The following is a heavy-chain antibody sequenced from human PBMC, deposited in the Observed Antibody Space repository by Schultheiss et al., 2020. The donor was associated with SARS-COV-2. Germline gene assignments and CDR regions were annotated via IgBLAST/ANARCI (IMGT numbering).Heavy chain of an antibody. V-gene: IGHV4-59*10. CDR3: ARHHFSGYCTGGSCEYYYYYYGMDV. D-gene: IGHD2-15*01. J-gene: IGHJ6*02. Sequence: SQTLSLTCAVYGGSFSGYYWSWIRQPAGKGLEWIGRIYTSGSTNYNPSLQSRVSISVDTSKNQFSLNLSSVTAADTAVYYCARHHFSGYCTGGSCEYYYYYYGMDVWGQGTTVTVSS. CDR1: GGSFSGYY. CDR2: IYTSGST.